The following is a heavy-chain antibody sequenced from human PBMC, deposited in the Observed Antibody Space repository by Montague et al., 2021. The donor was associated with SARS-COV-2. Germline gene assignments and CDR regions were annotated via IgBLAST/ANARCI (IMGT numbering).Heavy chain of an antibody. CDR3: VRVSWYYYGSGAFDY. D-gene: IGHD3-10*01. J-gene: IGHJ4*02. Sequence: SETLSLTRTVSGRSIISTSSYWGWIRQPPGGGLEWIGRISHRENTFYNPSLKSPVTISVDTSKNQFSLKMISVTAADTGIYYCVRVSWYYYGSGAFDYWGQGTLVTVSA. CDR2: ISHRENT. CDR1: GRSIISTSSY. V-gene: IGHV4-39*07.